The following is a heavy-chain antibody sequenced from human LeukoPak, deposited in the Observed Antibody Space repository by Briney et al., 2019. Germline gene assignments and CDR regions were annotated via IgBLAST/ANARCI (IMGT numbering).Heavy chain of an antibody. CDR1: GFTFGSYG. CDR3: ARVMGRYCSSTSCYVDY. Sequence: PGGSLRLSCAASGFTFGSYGMHWVRQAPGKGLEWVAVISYDGSNKYYADSVKGRFTISRDNSKNTLYLQMNSLRAEDTAVYYCARVMGRYCSSTSCYVDYWGQGTLVTVSS. V-gene: IGHV3-30*03. J-gene: IGHJ4*02. D-gene: IGHD2-2*01. CDR2: ISYDGSNK.